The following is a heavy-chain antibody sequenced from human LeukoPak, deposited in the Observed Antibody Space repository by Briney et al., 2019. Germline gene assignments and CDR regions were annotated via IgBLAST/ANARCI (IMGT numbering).Heavy chain of an antibody. Sequence: SETLSLTCTVSGGSISSYHWSWIRQPAGKGLEWIGRIYTSGSTNYNPSLKSRVTISVDTSKNQFSLKLSSVTAADTAVYYCAREVIPYGLFYYYGMDVWGQGTTVTVSS. J-gene: IGHJ6*02. CDR3: AREVIPYGLFYYYGMDV. V-gene: IGHV4-4*07. CDR2: IYTSGST. CDR1: GGSISSYH. D-gene: IGHD3-22*01.